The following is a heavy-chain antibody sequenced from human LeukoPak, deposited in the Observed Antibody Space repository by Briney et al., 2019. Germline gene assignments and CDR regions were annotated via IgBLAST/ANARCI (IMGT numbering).Heavy chain of an antibody. D-gene: IGHD3-22*01. CDR3: TRYYDSSGYSV. V-gene: IGHV3-49*03. CDR1: GFILGDYA. Sequence: GGSLRLSCKTSGFILGDYAMSWFRQAPGKGLEWVGFIRSKAYGGTTEYAASVKGRFTISRDDSKSIAYLQMNSLKTDDTGVYYCTRYYDSSGYSVWGQGTTVTVSS. CDR2: IRSKAYGGTT. J-gene: IGHJ6*02.